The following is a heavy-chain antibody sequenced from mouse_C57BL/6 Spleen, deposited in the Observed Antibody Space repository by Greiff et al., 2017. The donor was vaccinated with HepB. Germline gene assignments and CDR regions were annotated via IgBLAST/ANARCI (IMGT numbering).Heavy chain of an antibody. D-gene: IGHD1-1*01. CDR2: IYPGDGDT. V-gene: IGHV1-82*01. Sequence: QVQLQQSGPELVKPGASVKISCKASGYAFSSSWMNWVKQRPGKGLEWIGRIYPGDGDTNYNGKFKGKATLTADKSSSTAYMQLSSLTSEDSAVYVCARPTSTTEYFDVWGTGTTVTVSS. CDR1: GYAFSSSW. J-gene: IGHJ1*03. CDR3: ARPTSTTEYFDV.